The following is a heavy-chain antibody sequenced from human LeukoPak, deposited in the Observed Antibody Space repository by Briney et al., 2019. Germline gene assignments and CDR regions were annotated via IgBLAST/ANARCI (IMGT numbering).Heavy chain of an antibody. V-gene: IGHV1-2*02. D-gene: IGHD3-22*01. CDR1: GYTFTDYY. CDR3: ARKSYYYDSSGFDY. Sequence: ASVTVSCKASGYTFTDYYMHWVRQAPGQGLEWMGWINPNSGGTNYAQKFQGRVTMTRDTSISTAYMELSRLRSDDTAVYYCARKSYYYDSSGFDYWGQGTLVTVSS. J-gene: IGHJ4*02. CDR2: INPNSGGT.